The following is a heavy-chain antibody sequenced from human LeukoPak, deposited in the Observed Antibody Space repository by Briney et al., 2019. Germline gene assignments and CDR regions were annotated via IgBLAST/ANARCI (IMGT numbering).Heavy chain of an antibody. CDR3: AKDGGYDILTGYPNY. D-gene: IGHD3-9*01. J-gene: IGHJ4*02. V-gene: IGHV3-30*18. Sequence: GGSLRLSCAASGFTFSSYGMHWVRQAPGKGLEWVAVISYDGSNKYYADSVKGRFTISRDNSKNTLYLQMNSLRAEDTAVYYCAKDGGYDILTGYPNYLGQGTLVTVSS. CDR2: ISYDGSNK. CDR1: GFTFSSYG.